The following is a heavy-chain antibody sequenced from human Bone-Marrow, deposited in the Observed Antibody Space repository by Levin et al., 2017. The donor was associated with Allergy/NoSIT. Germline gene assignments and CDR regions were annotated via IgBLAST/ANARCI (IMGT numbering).Heavy chain of an antibody. CDR2: ITGSGST. D-gene: IGHD4/OR15-4a*01. CDR3: AKDGPNYAFWG. Sequence: AGGSLRLSCAASGFTFTNYAMTWVRQAPGKGLEWVSVITGSGSTFYTDSVKGRFTISSDNSKNTLYLQMNSLRAEDTAVYYCAKDGPNYAFWGWGQGTLVTVSS. V-gene: IGHV3-23*01. J-gene: IGHJ4*02. CDR1: GFTFTNYA.